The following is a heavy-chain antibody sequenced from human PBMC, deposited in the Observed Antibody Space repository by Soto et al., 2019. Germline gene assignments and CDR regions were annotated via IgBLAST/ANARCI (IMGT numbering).Heavy chain of an antibody. CDR3: ARSIVVVTSADY. V-gene: IGHV1-18*01. CDR2: ISAYNGNT. D-gene: IGHD2-21*02. CDR1: GYTFTSYG. Sequence: ASVKVSCKASGYTFTSYGISWVRQAPGQGLEWMGWISAYNGNTNYAQKLQGRVTITRDTSASTAYMELSSLRSEDTAVYYCARSIVVVTSADYWGQGTLVTVSS. J-gene: IGHJ4*02.